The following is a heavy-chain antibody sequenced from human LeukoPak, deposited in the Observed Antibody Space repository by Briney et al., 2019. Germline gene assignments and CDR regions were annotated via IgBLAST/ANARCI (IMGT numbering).Heavy chain of an antibody. D-gene: IGHD3-3*01. Sequence: GVSLRLSCAASGFTFSDYYMSWIRQAPGKGLEWVSYISSSGSTIYYADSVKGRFTISRDNAKNSLYLQMNSPRAEDMALYYCAKGTDYDFWSGYLDWGQGTVVTVSS. CDR2: ISSSGSTI. V-gene: IGHV3-11*01. CDR3: AKGTDYDFWSGYLD. J-gene: IGHJ4*02. CDR1: GFTFSDYY.